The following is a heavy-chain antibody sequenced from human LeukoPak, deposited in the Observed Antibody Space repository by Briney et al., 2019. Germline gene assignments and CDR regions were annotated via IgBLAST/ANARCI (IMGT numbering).Heavy chain of an antibody. Sequence: GGSLRLSCAASGFTFSIYSMHWVRQAPDRGLEWVAVTSYDGSNHYYADSVKGRFTISRDNSKNTVFLQMNSLRAEDTAEYYCAKGAGITFGGVIAPDFWGQGTLVTVSS. CDR2: TSYDGSNH. D-gene: IGHD3-16*02. V-gene: IGHV3-30*04. CDR1: GFTFSIYS. J-gene: IGHJ4*02. CDR3: AKGAGITFGGVIAPDF.